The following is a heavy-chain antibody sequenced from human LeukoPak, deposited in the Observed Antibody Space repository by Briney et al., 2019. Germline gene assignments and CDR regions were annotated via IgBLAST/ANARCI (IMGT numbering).Heavy chain of an antibody. CDR3: ARDAGRYFDWLGY. CDR2: IWYDGSNK. CDR1: GFTFSSYG. Sequence: PGGSLRLSCAASGFTFSSYGMHWVRQAPGKGLEWVAVIWYDGSNKYYADSVKGRFTISRDNSKNTLYLQMNSRRAEDTAVYYCARDAGRYFDWLGYWGQETLVTVSS. D-gene: IGHD3-9*01. V-gene: IGHV3-33*01. J-gene: IGHJ4*02.